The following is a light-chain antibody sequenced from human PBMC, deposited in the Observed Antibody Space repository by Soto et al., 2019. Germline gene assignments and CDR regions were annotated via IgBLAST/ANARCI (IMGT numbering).Light chain of an antibody. V-gene: IGKV3-20*01. Sequence: EIVLTQSPGTLSLSPGERATLSCRASQSVSSSSLAWYQQQRGRAPGLLIYGASSRATGIPDRFSGSGSGTDFTLTISRLEPEDLAVYYCQQYGSSPWTFGQGTKVDLK. CDR3: QQYGSSPWT. CDR2: GAS. J-gene: IGKJ1*01. CDR1: QSVSSSS.